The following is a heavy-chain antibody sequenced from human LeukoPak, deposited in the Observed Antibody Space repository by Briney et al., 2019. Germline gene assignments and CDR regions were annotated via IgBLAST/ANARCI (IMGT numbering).Heavy chain of an antibody. J-gene: IGHJ4*02. CDR2: ITNSGGTT. Sequence: GSLRLSCVASGLTFSSHAMTWVRQSPGKGLEWVSGITNSGGTTYHAESVRGRFTISRDNSKNTLYLQMNNLRAEDTAVYYCASRPPSETYYGVLDYWGQGTLVTVSS. D-gene: IGHD3-16*01. CDR3: ASRPPSETYYGVLDY. V-gene: IGHV3-23*01. CDR1: GLTFSSHA.